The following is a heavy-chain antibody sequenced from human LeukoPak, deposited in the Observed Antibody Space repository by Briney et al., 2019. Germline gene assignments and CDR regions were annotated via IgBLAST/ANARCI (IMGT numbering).Heavy chain of an antibody. V-gene: IGHV1-3*01. Sequence: ASVKVSRKASGYTFTSYAMHWVRQAPGQRLEWMGWINAGNSNTKYSQKFQGRVTITRDTSASTAYMELSSLRSEDTAVYYCARAQTTMVRGGRAFDIWGQGTMVTVSS. CDR2: INAGNSNT. J-gene: IGHJ3*02. CDR1: GYTFTSYA. D-gene: IGHD3-10*01. CDR3: ARAQTTMVRGGRAFDI.